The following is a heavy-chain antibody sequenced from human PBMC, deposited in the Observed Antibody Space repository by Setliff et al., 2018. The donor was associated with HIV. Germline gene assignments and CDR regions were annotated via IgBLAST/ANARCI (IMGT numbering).Heavy chain of an antibody. D-gene: IGHD3-3*01. V-gene: IGHV4-61*09. J-gene: IGHJ5*02. CDR1: GGSISSGSYY. CDR3: ARRHYDFWSGYYNWFDP. CDR2: IYTSGST. Sequence: PSETLSLTCTVSGGSISSGSYYWSWIRQPAGKGLEWIGHIYTSGSTNYNPSLKSRVTISVDTSKNQFTLKLSSVTAADTAVYYCARRHYDFWSGYYNWFDPWGQGTLVTVSS.